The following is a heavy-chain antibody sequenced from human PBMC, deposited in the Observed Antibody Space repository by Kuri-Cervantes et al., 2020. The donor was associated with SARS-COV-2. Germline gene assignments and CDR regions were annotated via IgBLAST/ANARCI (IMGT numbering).Heavy chain of an antibody. CDR1: GYSFTSYW. V-gene: IGHV5-10-1*01. Sequence: GGSLRLSCKGSGYSFTSYWISWVRQMPGKGLEWMGRIDPSDSYTNYSPSFQGHVTISADKSISTAYLQWGSLKASDTAMYYCASTGLYGDPGFDYWGQGTLVTVSS. CDR2: IDPSDSYT. D-gene: IGHD4-17*01. J-gene: IGHJ4*02. CDR3: ASTGLYGDPGFDY.